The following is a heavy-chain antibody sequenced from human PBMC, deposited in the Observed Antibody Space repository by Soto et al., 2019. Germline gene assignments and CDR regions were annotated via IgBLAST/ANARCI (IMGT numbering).Heavy chain of an antibody. J-gene: IGHJ6*02. D-gene: IGHD2-2*02. CDR3: VRVVDIVVVPAAIPDYYYGMDV. CDR1: GGTFSSYA. V-gene: IGHV1-69*06. Sequence: SVKVSGKASGGTFSSYAISWVRQAPGQGLEWTGGIIPIFGTANYAQKFQGRVTIAADKATSTAYMELSSRRSEDTAVYYCVRVVDIVVVPAAIPDYYYGMDVWGQGTTVTVSS. CDR2: IIPIFGTA.